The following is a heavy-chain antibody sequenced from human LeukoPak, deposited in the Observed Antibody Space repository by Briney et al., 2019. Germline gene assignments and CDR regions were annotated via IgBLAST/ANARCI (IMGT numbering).Heavy chain of an antibody. V-gene: IGHV3-7*01. CDR2: IKQDGSEK. CDR1: GFTFSSYW. CDR3: ARGQVFDY. J-gene: IGHJ4*02. Sequence: PGGSLRLSCAASGFTFSSYWVSWVRQAPGKGLEWVANIKQDGSEKYYVDSVKGRFSISRDNAKNSLYLQMNSLRAEDTAVYSCARGQVFDYWGQGTLVTVSS.